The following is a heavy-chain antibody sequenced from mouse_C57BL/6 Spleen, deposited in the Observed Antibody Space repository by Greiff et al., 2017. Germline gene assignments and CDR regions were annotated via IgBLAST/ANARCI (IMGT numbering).Heavy chain of an antibody. Sequence: QVQLQQPGAELVMPGASVKLSCKASGYTFTSYWMHWVKQRPGQGLEWIGEIDPSDSYTNYNQKFKGKSTLTVDKSSSTAYMQLSSLTSEDSAVYYCARKGGIYYAMDYWGQGTSVTVSS. CDR1: GYTFTSYW. V-gene: IGHV1-69*01. CDR3: ARKGGIYYAMDY. J-gene: IGHJ4*01. CDR2: IDPSDSYT.